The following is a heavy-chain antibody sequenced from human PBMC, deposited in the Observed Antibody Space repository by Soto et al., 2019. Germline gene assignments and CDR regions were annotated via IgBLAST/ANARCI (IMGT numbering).Heavy chain of an antibody. Sequence: GGSLRLSCAASGFTFSSYAMSWVRQAPGKGLEWVSVISNSGGSTYNADSVKGRFTMSRDNSKNSLYLQMNSLRAEDTAVYYCARDRYSYYDFWSGSLPYYYYGMDVWGQGTTVTVSS. CDR2: ISNSGGST. CDR1: GFTFSSYA. CDR3: ARDRYSYYDFWSGSLPYYYYGMDV. J-gene: IGHJ6*02. D-gene: IGHD3-3*01. V-gene: IGHV3-23*01.